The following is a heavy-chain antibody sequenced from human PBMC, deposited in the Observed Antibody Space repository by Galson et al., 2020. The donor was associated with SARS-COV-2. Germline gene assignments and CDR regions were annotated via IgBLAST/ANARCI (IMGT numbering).Heavy chain of an antibody. CDR1: GGSISSYY. J-gene: IGHJ4*02. V-gene: IGHV4-59*01. CDR2: IYYSGST. D-gene: IGHD3-3*01. Sequence: SETLSLTCTVSGGSISSYYWSWIRQPPGKGLEWIGYIYYSGSTNYNPSLKSRVTISVDTSKNQFSLKLSSVTAADTAVYYCARAAQTYYDFWSGYYNAPHFDYWGQGTLVAVAS. CDR3: ARAAQTYYDFWSGYYNAPHFDY.